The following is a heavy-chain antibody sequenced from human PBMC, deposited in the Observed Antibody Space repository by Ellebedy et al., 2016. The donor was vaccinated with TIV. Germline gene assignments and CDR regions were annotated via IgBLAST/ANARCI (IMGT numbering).Heavy chain of an antibody. D-gene: IGHD3-3*01. CDR2: ISYDGSNK. J-gene: IGHJ4*02. CDR1: GFTFSSYA. V-gene: IGHV3-30-3*01. CDR3: ARVAYDFWSGYYEETGDY. Sequence: GGSLRLSCAASGFTFSSYAMHWVRQAPGKGLERVAVISYDGSNKYYADSVKGRFTISRDNSKNTLYLQMNSLRAEDTAVYYCARVAYDFWSGYYEETGDYWGQGTLVTVSS.